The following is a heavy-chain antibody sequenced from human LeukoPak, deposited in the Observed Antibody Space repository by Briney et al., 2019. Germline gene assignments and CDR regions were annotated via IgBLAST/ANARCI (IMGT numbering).Heavy chain of an antibody. CDR1: GFTFSSYA. CDR2: ISYDGSNK. CDR3: ASATNLRFDY. Sequence: TGGSLRLSCAASGFTFSSYAMHWVRQAPGKGLEWVAVISYDGSNKYYADSVKGRFTISRDNSKNTLYLQMNSLRAEDTAVYYCASATNLRFDYWGQGTLVTVSS. J-gene: IGHJ4*02. D-gene: IGHD1-26*01. V-gene: IGHV3-30-3*01.